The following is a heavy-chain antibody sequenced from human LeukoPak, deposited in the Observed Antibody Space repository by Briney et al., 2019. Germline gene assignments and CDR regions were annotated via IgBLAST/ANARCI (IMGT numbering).Heavy chain of an antibody. J-gene: IGHJ4*02. D-gene: IGHD5-18*01. V-gene: IGHV3-23*01. CDR3: AHLANTATGSDY. Sequence: SGGSLRLSCAVSGFTFSVYGMSWVRQAPGKGLEWVSAISGSGDSTYYADSVKGRFTISRDNAKNSLFLQMNSLRAEDTAVYFCAHLANTATGSDYWGQGTLVTVSS. CDR2: ISGSGDST. CDR1: GFTFSVYG.